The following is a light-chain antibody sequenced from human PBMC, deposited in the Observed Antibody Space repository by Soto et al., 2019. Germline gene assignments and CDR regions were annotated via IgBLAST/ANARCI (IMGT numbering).Light chain of an antibody. CDR3: QQYDSTPPT. CDR2: GAF. V-gene: IGKV3-20*01. Sequence: VVTQSPGTLSLFPGERATLSCRASQSISASYLAWYQHKPGQAPRLLIYGAFNRATGIPDRFSGRASGSDYTLTISGLEAEDFAMYYCQQYDSTPPTFGQGAKVEIK. CDR1: QSISASY. J-gene: IGKJ1*01.